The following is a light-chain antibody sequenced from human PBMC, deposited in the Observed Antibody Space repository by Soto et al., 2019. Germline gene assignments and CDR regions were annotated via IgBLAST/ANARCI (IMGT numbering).Light chain of an antibody. CDR3: QQRSNWPT. CDR1: QRVSSD. J-gene: IGKJ4*01. V-gene: IGKV3-11*01. Sequence: EIVLTQSPATLSLSPGEKGTLSCRASQRVSSDLAWYQQKPGQAPRLLIYDASNRATGIPARFSGSGSGTDFTLTISSLEPEDFAVYYCQQRSNWPTFGGGTKVEIK. CDR2: DAS.